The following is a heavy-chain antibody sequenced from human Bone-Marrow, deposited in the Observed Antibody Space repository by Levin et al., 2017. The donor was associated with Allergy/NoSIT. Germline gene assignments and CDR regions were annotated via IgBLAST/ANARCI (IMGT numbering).Heavy chain of an antibody. Sequence: SQTLSLTCSVSGTSISSWYWSWIRQPAGKGLEWIGRIHTTGGTSYNYSLQSRVTISVDASNNQFSLKLTSMTAADTAVYYCAKYGVVPSAHFDSWGQGTLVIVSS. J-gene: IGHJ4*02. CDR1: GTSISSWY. CDR2: IHTTGGT. CDR3: AKYGVVPSAHFDS. D-gene: IGHD2-2*01. V-gene: IGHV4-4*07.